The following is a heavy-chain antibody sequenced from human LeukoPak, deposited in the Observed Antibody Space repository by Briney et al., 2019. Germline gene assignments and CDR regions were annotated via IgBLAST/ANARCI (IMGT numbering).Heavy chain of an antibody. J-gene: IGHJ4*02. CDR2: INSDGINT. CDR1: GFTFSNYW. V-gene: IGHV3-74*01. CDR3: ARDQYSGGSCYS. Sequence: PGGSLRLSCAASGFTFSNYWMHWVRQAPGKGLVWVSRINSDGINTSYADSVKGRFTIPRDNAKNTLNLQMNSLRAEDTAVYYCARDQYSGGSCYSWGQGTLVTVSS. D-gene: IGHD2-15*01.